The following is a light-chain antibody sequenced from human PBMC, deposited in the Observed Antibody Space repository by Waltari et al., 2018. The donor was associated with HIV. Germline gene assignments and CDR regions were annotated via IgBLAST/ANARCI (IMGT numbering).Light chain of an antibody. J-gene: IGLJ3*02. Sequence: QTVVTQEPSFSVSPGGTVTLTCGLSSGSVSASYCPSWYQQTPGQAPRTLIYSTNTRSAGVPDRFSGSILGNKAALTITGAQADDESVYYCSLYMGGGIWVCGGGTKLTVL. CDR2: STN. CDR1: SGSVSASYC. V-gene: IGLV8-61*01. CDR3: SLYMGGGIWV.